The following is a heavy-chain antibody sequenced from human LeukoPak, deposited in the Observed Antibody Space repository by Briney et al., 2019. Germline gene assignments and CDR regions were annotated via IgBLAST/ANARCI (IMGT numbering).Heavy chain of an antibody. V-gene: IGHV1-8*02. CDR1: GYTFTGYH. J-gene: IGHJ6*02. D-gene: IGHD3-3*01. CDR3: AREASGYDFWSGFPYYYYGMDV. CDR2: MNPNSGNT. Sequence: VASVTVSCKASGYTFTGYHMHWVRQATGQGLEWMGWMNPNSGNTGYAQKFQGRVTMTRNTSISTAYMELSSLRSEDTAVYYCAREASGYDFWSGFPYYYYGMDVWGQGTTVTVSS.